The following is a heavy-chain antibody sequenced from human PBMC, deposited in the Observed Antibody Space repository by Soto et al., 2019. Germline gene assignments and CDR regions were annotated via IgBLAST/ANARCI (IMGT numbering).Heavy chain of an antibody. D-gene: IGHD3-3*01. Sequence: AVSGGSISSSNWWSWVRQPPGKGLEWIGEIYHSGSTNYNPSLKSRVTISVDKSKNQFSLKLSSVTAADTAVYYCARFLRITIFGVVSNWFDPWGQGTLVTVSS. V-gene: IGHV4-4*02. CDR3: ARFLRITIFGVVSNWFDP. J-gene: IGHJ5*02. CDR2: IYHSGST. CDR1: GGSISSSNW.